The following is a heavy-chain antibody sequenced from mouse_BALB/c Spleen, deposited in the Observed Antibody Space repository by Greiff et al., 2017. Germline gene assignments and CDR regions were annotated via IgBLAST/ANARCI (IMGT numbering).Heavy chain of an antibody. V-gene: IGHV7-1*02. D-gene: IGHD2-2*01. J-gene: IGHJ2*01. CDR3: ARGGYGEGLFDY. CDR1: GFTFSDFY. CDR2: SRNKANDYTT. Sequence: EVKLMESGGGLVQPGGSLRLSCATSGFTFSDFYMEWVRQPPGKRLEWIAASRNKANDYTTEYSASVKGRFIVSRDTSQSILYLQMNALRAEDTAIYYCARGGYGEGLFDYWGQGTTLTVSS.